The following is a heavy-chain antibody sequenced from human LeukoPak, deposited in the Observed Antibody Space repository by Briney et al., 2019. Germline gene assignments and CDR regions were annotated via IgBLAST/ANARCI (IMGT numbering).Heavy chain of an antibody. D-gene: IGHD6-6*01. CDR2: ISTYNGNT. V-gene: IGHV1-18*01. CDR3: AKDRWRDGSSSFDN. J-gene: IGHJ4*02. Sequence: ASVTLSCKASGYTFTSYSINWVRQAPGQGLEWMGWISTYNGNTNYAQTLQGRVTMTTDTSTSTAYIELRSLRSDDTAVYYCAKDRWRDGSSSFDNWGQGALVIVT. CDR1: GYTFTSYS.